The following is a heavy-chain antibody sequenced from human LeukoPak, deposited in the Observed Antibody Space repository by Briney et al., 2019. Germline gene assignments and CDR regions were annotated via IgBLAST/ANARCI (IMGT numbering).Heavy chain of an antibody. CDR3: ARHSSYYYGSGSYYGYYYWCVGV. Sequence: SQTLSLTCTVAGGSIGSGSYYWSWIRQPAGKGLEWIGRIYTSGSTKYNPSLKSRVTISVDTSKNQFSLKLSSVTAADTAVYYCARHSSYYYGSGSYYGYYYWCVGVWGRGTTVTISS. D-gene: IGHD3-10*01. V-gene: IGHV4-61*02. CDR2: IYTSGST. CDR1: GGSIGSGSYY. J-gene: IGHJ6*03.